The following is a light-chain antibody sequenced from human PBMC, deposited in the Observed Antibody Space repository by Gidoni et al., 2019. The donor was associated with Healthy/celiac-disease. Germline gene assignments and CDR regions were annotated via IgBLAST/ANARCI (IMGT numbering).Light chain of an antibody. CDR2: AAS. J-gene: IGKJ4*01. CDR1: QSISSY. Sequence: DIQMTQSPSSLSASVGDRVTITCRASQSISSYLNWYQQKPGKAPKLLIYAASSLQSGVPSRFSGSGSGTDFTLTISSLQPEDFATYYCQQSYSTCTFGGXTKVEIK. CDR3: QQSYSTCT. V-gene: IGKV1-39*01.